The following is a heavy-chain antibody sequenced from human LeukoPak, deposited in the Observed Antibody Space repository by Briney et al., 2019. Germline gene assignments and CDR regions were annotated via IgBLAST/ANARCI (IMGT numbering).Heavy chain of an antibody. CDR3: APASPANDY. Sequence: GGSLRLSCAASGFTFSSYAMSCVRQAPGKGLEWVSGIRNRGGDTFLADSVKGRFTISRDNSKNTLYLQMNNLRAEDTAKYFCAPASPANDYWGQGTVVTVSS. V-gene: IGHV3-23*01. D-gene: IGHD2-2*01. CDR1: GFTFSSYA. CDR2: IRNRGGDT. J-gene: IGHJ4*02.